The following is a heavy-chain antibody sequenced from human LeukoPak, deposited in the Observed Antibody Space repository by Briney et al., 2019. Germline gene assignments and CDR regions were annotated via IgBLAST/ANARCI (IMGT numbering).Heavy chain of an antibody. D-gene: IGHD3-3*01. J-gene: IGHJ5*02. CDR1: GYTFTSYD. Sequence: ASVKVSCKASGYTFTSYDINWVRQATGQGLEWMGWMNPNSGNTGYAQKLQGRVTMTTDTSTSTAYMELRSLRSDDTAVYYCARGPSITIFGVVIIGVPSYNWFDPWGQGTLVTVSS. V-gene: IGHV1-8*01. CDR3: ARGPSITIFGVVIIGVPSYNWFDP. CDR2: MNPNSGNT.